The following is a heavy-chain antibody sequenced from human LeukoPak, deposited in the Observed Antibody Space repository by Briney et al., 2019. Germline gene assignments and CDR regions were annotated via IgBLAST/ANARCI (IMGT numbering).Heavy chain of an antibody. CDR2: IYAGDSDT. J-gene: IGHJ3*02. D-gene: IGHD1-26*01. CDR3: AKAGWSGSSIQVDAFDI. CDR1: GYSFTSYW. Sequence: GESLKISCKGSGYSFTSYWIGWVRQMPGKGLEWMGIIYAGDSDTRYSPSFQGQVTISADKSISTAYLQWSSLQASDTAMYYCAKAGWSGSSIQVDAFDIWGQGTMVTVSS. V-gene: IGHV5-51*01.